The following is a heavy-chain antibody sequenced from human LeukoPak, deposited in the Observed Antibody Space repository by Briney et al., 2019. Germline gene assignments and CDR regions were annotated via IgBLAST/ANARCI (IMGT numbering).Heavy chain of an antibody. D-gene: IGHD5-18*01. J-gene: IGHJ4*02. CDR1: GYTFTGYY. CDR2: INPNSGGT. CDR3: ARAPSGFTYGPGDH. Sequence: ASVKVSCKASGYTFTGYYTHWVRQAPGQGLEWMGWINPNSGGTNYAQKLQGRVTMTTDTSTITAYMELRSLRSDDTAVYYCARAPSGFTYGPGDHWGQGTLVTVSS. V-gene: IGHV1-2*02.